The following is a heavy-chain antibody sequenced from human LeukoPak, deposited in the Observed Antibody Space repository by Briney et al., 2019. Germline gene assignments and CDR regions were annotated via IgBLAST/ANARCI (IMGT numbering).Heavy chain of an antibody. D-gene: IGHD6-13*01. CDR2: ISSSGITI. Sequence: NPGGSLRLSCAASGFTFSDYYMSWIRQAPGKGLEWVSYISSSGITIYYADSVKGRFTISRDNSKNTLYLQMNSLRAEDTAVYYCVRGGIATTDSHASFRDYWGQGTLVTVSS. J-gene: IGHJ4*02. CDR1: GFTFSDYY. V-gene: IGHV3-11*04. CDR3: VRGGIATTDSHASFRDY.